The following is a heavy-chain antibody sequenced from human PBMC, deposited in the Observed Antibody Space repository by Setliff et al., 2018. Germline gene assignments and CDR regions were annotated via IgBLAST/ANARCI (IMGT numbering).Heavy chain of an antibody. Sequence: SETLSFTCSVSGGSISPYYWIWIRQSPGKGLEWIGYIFYSGSARYNPSLESRVTMSVDTSKNQISLKPTSVTAADTAVYYCARQDRFYDRSVFVEYFQHWGQGALVTVSS. V-gene: IGHV4-59*08. J-gene: IGHJ1*01. D-gene: IGHD3-22*01. CDR2: IFYSGSA. CDR1: GGSISPYY. CDR3: ARQDRFYDRSVFVEYFQH.